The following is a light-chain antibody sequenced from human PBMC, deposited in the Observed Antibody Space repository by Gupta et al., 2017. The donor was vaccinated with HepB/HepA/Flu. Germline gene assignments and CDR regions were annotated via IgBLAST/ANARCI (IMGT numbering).Light chain of an antibody. V-gene: IGKV3-11*01. J-gene: IGKJ2*04. CDR1: QSVRTF. CDR2: DTS. CDR3: QQRSNWPQCS. Sequence: EMVLTQSPATRALSPGQSVTLSCRASQSVRTFLAWYHQRPGPAPRLLIYDTSYRATGVPARFSGDGYGTDFTLTISSLEPEDLGVYYCQQRSNWPQCSFGRGTKVEIK.